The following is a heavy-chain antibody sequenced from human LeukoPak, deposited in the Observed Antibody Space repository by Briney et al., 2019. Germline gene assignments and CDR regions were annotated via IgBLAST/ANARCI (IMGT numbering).Heavy chain of an antibody. CDR2: IRYDGSNK. V-gene: IGHV3-30*02. Sequence: GGSLRLSCAASGFTFSNYAMHWVRQAPGKGLEWVAFIRYDGSNKYYADSVKGRFTISRDNSKNTLYLQMNSLRAEDTAVYYCAKDGRRYCSSTSCYTYDYWGQGTLVTVSS. D-gene: IGHD2-2*02. CDR1: GFTFSNYA. CDR3: AKDGRRYCSSTSCYTYDY. J-gene: IGHJ4*02.